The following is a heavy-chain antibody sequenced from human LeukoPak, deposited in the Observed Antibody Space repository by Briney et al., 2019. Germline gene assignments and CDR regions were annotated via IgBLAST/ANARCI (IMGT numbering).Heavy chain of an antibody. J-gene: IGHJ6*03. D-gene: IGHD3-16*02. Sequence: PGGSLRLSCAASGFTFSSYSMNWVRQAPGKGLEWIGYIYVTGTRYNPYLQSRVTISVDRSRNQFFLKMSSVTAADTAVYYCARHIGGGIEDMDVWGKGTKVIVSS. V-gene: IGHV4-59*08. CDR1: GFTFSSYS. CDR3: ARHIGGGIEDMDV. CDR2: IYVTGT.